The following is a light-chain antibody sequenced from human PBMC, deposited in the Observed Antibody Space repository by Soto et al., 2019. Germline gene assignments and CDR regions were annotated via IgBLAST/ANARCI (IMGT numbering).Light chain of an antibody. J-gene: IGKJ5*01. CDR1: QSISSS. CDR2: DAS. Sequence: EIVLIQSPVTLSLSAGERATLSCRASQSISSSLAWYQQKPGQAPRLLIYDASNRATGIQARFSGSGSGTDFTLTISSLEPEDFAVYYCQQRSNWPSFGQGTRLEIK. V-gene: IGKV3-11*01. CDR3: QQRSNWPS.